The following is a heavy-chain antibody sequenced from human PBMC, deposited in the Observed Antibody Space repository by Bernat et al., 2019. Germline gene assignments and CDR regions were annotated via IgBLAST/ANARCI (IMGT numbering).Heavy chain of an antibody. Sequence: VQLVESGGGVVQPGRSLRLSCAASGFTFSNAWMNWVRQAPGKGLEWVGRIKSKTDGGTTDYAAPVKGRFTISRDDSKNTLYLQMNSLKTEDTAVYYCPTAHVDTAMDLTYYYYGMDVWGQGTTVTVSS. V-gene: IGHV3-15*07. J-gene: IGHJ6*02. CDR2: IKSKTDGGTT. CDR1: GFTFSNAW. CDR3: PTAHVDTAMDLTYYYYGMDV. D-gene: IGHD5-18*01.